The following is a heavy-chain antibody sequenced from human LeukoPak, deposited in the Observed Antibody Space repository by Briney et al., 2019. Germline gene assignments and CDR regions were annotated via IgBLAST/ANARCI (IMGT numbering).Heavy chain of an antibody. D-gene: IGHD6-13*01. CDR3: AKGGGSSWYGAVWFDP. CDR2: ISGSDGST. J-gene: IGHJ5*02. V-gene: IGHV3-23*01. Sequence: PGGSLRRSCAASGFTLSSYAMSWVRQAPGKGREWVSAISGSDGSTYYADSGKGRFTISRDNSKNTLYLQMNSLRAEDTAVYYCAKGGGSSWYGAVWFDPWGQGTLVTVSS. CDR1: GFTLSSYA.